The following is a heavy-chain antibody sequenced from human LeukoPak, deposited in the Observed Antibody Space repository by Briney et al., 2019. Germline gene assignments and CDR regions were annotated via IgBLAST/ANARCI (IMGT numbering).Heavy chain of an antibody. Sequence: GGSLRLSCEASGFTFNAYTIHWVRQAPGGRLESVSAIISNGGRTYYAGSVKGRFTISRDNSRNTLYLQMGSLRTEDMAVYYCARVKMGATVSDFYYYYMDVWGKGTTVTVSS. V-gene: IGHV3-64*02. D-gene: IGHD1-26*01. CDR1: GFTFNAYT. J-gene: IGHJ6*03. CDR3: ARVKMGATVSDFYYYYMDV. CDR2: IISNGGRT.